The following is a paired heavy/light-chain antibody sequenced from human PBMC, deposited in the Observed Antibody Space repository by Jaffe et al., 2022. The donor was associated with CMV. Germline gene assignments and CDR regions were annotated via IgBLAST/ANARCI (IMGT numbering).Heavy chain of an antibody. D-gene: IGHD2-2*01. Sequence: QVQLQQWGAGLLKPSETLSLTCAVYGGSFSGYYWSWIRQPPGKGLEWIGEINHSGSTNYNPSLKSRVTISVDTSKNQFSLKLSSVTAADTAVYYCARWGVVVPAAMPWGFDPWGQGTLVTVSS. CDR2: INHSGST. J-gene: IGHJ5*02. CDR3: ARWGVVVPAAMPWGFDP. CDR1: GGSFSGYY. V-gene: IGHV4-34*01.
Light chain of an antibody. V-gene: IGLV2-14*03. CDR2: DVS. CDR3: SSYTSTLRV. Sequence: QSALTQPASVSGSPGQSITISCTGTSSDVGGYNYVSWYQQHPGKAPKLMIYDVSNRPSGVSNRFSGSKSGNTASLTISGLQAEDEADYYCSSYTSTLRVFGGGTKLTVL. CDR1: SSDVGGYNY. J-gene: IGLJ3*02.